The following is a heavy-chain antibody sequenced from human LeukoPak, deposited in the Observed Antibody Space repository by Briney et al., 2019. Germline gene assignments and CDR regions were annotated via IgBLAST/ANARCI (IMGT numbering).Heavy chain of an antibody. CDR3: ARELRGYGAFDI. J-gene: IGHJ3*02. Sequence: GGSLRLSCAASGFTVSSNYMSWVRQAPGRGLEWVSVIYSGGSTYYADSVKGRFTISRDNSKNTLYLQMNSLRAEDTAVYYCARELRGYGAFDIWGQGTMVTVSS. V-gene: IGHV3-66*01. CDR2: IYSGGST. CDR1: GFTVSSNY. D-gene: IGHD5-12*01.